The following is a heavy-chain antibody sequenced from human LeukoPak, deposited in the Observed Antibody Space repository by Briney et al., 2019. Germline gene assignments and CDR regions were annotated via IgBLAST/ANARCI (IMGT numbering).Heavy chain of an antibody. CDR2: IYTSGST. J-gene: IGHJ2*01. D-gene: IGHD4-17*01. Sequence: SETLSLTCTVSGGSISSYYWSWIRQPAGKGLEWLGRIYTSGSTNYNPSLKSRVTMSVDTSKNQFSLELSSVTAADTAVYYCARETSTVTIRSTWYFDLWGRGTLVTVSS. V-gene: IGHV4-4*07. CDR1: GGSISSYY. CDR3: ARETSTVTIRSTWYFDL.